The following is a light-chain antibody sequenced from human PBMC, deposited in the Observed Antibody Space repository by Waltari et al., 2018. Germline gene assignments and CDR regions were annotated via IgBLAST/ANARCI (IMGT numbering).Light chain of an antibody. CDR2: DVT. CDR1: SSYVGGYNY. CDR3: SSFTSSSTLRV. V-gene: IGLV2-14*01. Sequence: QSALTQPASVPGPPGQSITISCTGTSSYVGGYNYVSCYQQHQGKAPKLMIYDVTKRPSGVSTRFSGSKSGNTASLAISGLQAEDEADYYCSSFTSSSTLRVFGGGTKLTVL. J-gene: IGLJ3*02.